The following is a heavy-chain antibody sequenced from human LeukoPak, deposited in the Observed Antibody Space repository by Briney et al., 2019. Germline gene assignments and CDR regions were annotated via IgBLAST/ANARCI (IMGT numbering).Heavy chain of an antibody. CDR2: IRYDGYNK. Sequence: GGSLRLSCGASGFTFSNYGMHWVRQAPGKGLEWLAFIRYDGYNKYYADSVKGRFTISRDNAKTSLYLQMNSLRAEDTAVYYCARDLSGIAGYTYGRGIDYWGQGTLVTVSS. J-gene: IGHJ4*02. V-gene: IGHV3-30*02. CDR1: GFTFSNYG. D-gene: IGHD5-18*01. CDR3: ARDLSGIAGYTYGRGIDY.